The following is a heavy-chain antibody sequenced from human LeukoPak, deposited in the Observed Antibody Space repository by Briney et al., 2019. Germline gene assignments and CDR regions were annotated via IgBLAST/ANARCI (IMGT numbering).Heavy chain of an antibody. CDR2: ISSTSDYI. J-gene: IGHJ4*02. CDR3: VRGGSTSPYFDY. V-gene: IGHV3-21*01. Sequence: GGSLRLSCAASSFSFSDSNMNWVRQAPGKGLEWVSSISSTSDYIYYADSVKGRFSISRDNAKNSLYLQMSSLRAEDTAVYYCVRGGSTSPYFDYWGQGTLVTVSS. D-gene: IGHD2-15*01. CDR1: SFSFSDSN.